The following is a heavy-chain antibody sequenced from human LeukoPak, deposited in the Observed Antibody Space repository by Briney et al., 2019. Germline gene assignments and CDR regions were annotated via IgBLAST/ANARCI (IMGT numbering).Heavy chain of an antibody. CDR1: GGTFSSYA. J-gene: IGHJ5*02. Sequence: ASVTVSCKASGGTFSSYAISWVRQAPGQGLEWMGGIIPIFGTANYAQKFQGRVTITTDESTSTAYMKLSSLRSEDTAVYYCAGDRGSSTGWRSRWFDPWGQGTLVTVSS. CDR2: IIPIFGTA. D-gene: IGHD2-2*01. V-gene: IGHV1-69*05. CDR3: AGDRGSSTGWRSRWFDP.